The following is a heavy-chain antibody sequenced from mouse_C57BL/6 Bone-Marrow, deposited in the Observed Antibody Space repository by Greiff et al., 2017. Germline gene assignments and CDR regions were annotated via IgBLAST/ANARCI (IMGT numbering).Heavy chain of an antibody. Sequence: EVQGVESGGGLVQPGGSLKLSCAASGFTFSDYYMYWVRQTPEKRLEWVAYISNGGGSTYYPHTVKGRFTISRDNAKNTLYLQMSRLKSEDAAMYYCAGRLYGSSYGWYFDVWGTGTTVTVSS. V-gene: IGHV5-12*01. CDR1: GFTFSDYY. D-gene: IGHD1-1*01. CDR3: AGRLYGSSYGWYFDV. CDR2: ISNGGGST. J-gene: IGHJ1*03.